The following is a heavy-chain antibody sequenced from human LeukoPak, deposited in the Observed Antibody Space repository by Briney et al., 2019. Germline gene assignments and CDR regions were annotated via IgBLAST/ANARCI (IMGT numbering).Heavy chain of an antibody. D-gene: IGHD1-1*01. Sequence: QPGGSLRLSCAASGFTISGFWMHWVRQIPGEGLVWVARMNSAGTTINYADSEKGRFTISRDNVRNTLHLQMNNLSLEDTAVYFCIREVQVRASASLGLWGRGTLVTVS. V-gene: IGHV3-74*01. CDR2: MNSAGTTI. CDR3: IREVQVRASASLGL. CDR1: GFTISGFW. J-gene: IGHJ4*01.